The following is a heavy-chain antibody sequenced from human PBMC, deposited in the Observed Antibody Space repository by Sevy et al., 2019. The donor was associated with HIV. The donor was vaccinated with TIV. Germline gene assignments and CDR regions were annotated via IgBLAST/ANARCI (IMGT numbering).Heavy chain of an antibody. Sequence: GESLKISCAASGFTTGFTFSDYWMAWVRQAPGKGLEWVANIKRDGSEKYYVASVKGRFTISRDNAKNSLYLQMNSLRAEDTAVYYCARDCSSSTCLWGMDVWGQGTTVTVSS. V-gene: IGHV3-7*03. CDR1: GFTTGFTFSDYW. J-gene: IGHJ6*02. CDR2: IKRDGSEK. CDR3: ARDCSSSTCLWGMDV. D-gene: IGHD2-2*01.